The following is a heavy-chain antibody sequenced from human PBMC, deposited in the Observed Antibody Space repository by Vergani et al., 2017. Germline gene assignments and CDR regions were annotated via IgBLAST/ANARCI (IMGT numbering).Heavy chain of an antibody. Sequence: QVQLQQWGAGLLKPSETLSLTCAVYGGSFSGYYWSWIRQPPGKGLEWIGEINHSGSTNYNPSLKSRVTISVDTSKNQFSLKLSSVTAADTAVYYCARSSGYYYGLSEWYFQHWGQGTLVTVSS. D-gene: IGHD3-22*01. CDR1: GGSFSGYY. CDR2: INHSGST. V-gene: IGHV4-34*01. CDR3: ARSSGYYYGLSEWYFQH. J-gene: IGHJ1*01.